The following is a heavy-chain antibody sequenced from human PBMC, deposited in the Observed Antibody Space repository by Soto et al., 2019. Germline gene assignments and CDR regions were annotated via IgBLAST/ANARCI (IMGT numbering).Heavy chain of an antibody. D-gene: IGHD1-26*01. J-gene: IGHJ4*02. Sequence: PGGSLRLSCAASGFTFSSYAMSWVRQAPGKGLEWVSAISGSGGSTYYADSVKGRFTISRDNSKNTLYLQMNSLRAEDTAVYYCVKMPQGDSELYMATYFDYWGQGTLVTVSS. V-gene: IGHV3-23*01. CDR3: VKMPQGDSELYMATYFDY. CDR2: ISGSGGST. CDR1: GFTFSSYA.